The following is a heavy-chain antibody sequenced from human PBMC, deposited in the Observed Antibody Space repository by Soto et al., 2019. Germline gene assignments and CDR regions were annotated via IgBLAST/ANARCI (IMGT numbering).Heavy chain of an antibody. J-gene: IGHJ3*02. Sequence: PSETLSLTCTVSGGSISSYYWSWIRQPPGKGLEWIGYIYYSGSTNYNPSLKSRVTISVDTSKNQFSLKLSSVTAADTAVYYCASSGELLGLGAFDIWGQGTMVTVS. CDR3: ASSGELLGLGAFDI. V-gene: IGHV4-59*01. CDR1: GGSISSYY. D-gene: IGHD1-26*01. CDR2: IYYSGST.